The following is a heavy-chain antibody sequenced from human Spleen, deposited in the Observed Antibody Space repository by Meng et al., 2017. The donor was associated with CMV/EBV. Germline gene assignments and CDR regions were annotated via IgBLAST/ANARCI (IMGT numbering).Heavy chain of an antibody. V-gene: IGHV3-23*01. Sequence: GESLKISCAASGFTFSSYAMSWVRQAPGKGLEWVSAISGSGGSTYYADSVKGRFTISRDNSKNTLYLQMNSLRAEDTAVYYCVSGGAGLSKGLDYWGQGTLVTVSS. CDR3: VSGGAGLSKGLDY. J-gene: IGHJ4*02. CDR1: GFTFSSYA. CDR2: ISGSGGST. D-gene: IGHD2-8*02.